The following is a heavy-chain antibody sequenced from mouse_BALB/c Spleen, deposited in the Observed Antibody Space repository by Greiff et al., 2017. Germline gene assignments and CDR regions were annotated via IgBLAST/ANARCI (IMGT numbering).Heavy chain of an antibody. CDR2: ISNGGGST. J-gene: IGHJ4*01. V-gene: IGHV5-12-2*01. Sequence: EVKLVESGGGLVQSGGSLKLSCAASGFTFSSYTMSWVRQTPEKRLEWVAYISNGGGSTYCPDTVKGRFTISRDNAKNTLYLQMNSLKSEDTAIYYCARQGTSRAVDYWGQGTSVTVSS. D-gene: IGHD3-3*01. CDR1: GFTFSSYT. CDR3: ARQGTSRAVDY.